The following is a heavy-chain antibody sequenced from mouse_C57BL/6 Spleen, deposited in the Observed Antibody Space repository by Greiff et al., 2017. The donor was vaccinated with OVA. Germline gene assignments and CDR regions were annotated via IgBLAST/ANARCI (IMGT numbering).Heavy chain of an antibody. CDR1: GFTFSSYG. Sequence: EVKLVESGGDLVKPGGSLKLSCAASGFTFSSYGMSWVRQTPDKRLEWVATISSGGSYTYYPDSVKGRFTISRDNAKNTLYLQMSSLKSEDTAMYYCARHPMVRDAMDYWGQGTSVTVSS. V-gene: IGHV5-6*01. D-gene: IGHD2-2*01. CDR3: ARHPMVRDAMDY. CDR2: ISSGGSYT. J-gene: IGHJ4*01.